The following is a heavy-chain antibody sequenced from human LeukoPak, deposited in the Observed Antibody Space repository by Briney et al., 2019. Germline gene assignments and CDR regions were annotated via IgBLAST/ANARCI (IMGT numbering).Heavy chain of an antibody. J-gene: IGHJ6*03. CDR2: IRYDGSNK. D-gene: IGHD3-10*01. CDR3: AKKGSYYGSGSYYNSSYYYYYYMDV. V-gene: IGHV3-30*02. CDR1: GFTFSSYG. Sequence: PGGSLRLSCAASGFTFSSYGMHWVRQAPGKGLEWVAFIRYDGSNKYYADSVKGRFTISRDNSKNTLYLQMNSLRAEDTAVYYCAKKGSYYGSGSYYNSSYYYYYYMDVLGKRTTGTISS.